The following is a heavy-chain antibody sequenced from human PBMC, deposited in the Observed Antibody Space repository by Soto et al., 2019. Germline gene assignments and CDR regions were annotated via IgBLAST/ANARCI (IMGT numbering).Heavy chain of an antibody. V-gene: IGHV3-15*07. CDR1: GFTFTNTW. CDR3: FPDNNGYSPPDPYS. J-gene: IGHJ5*01. D-gene: IGHD5-12*01. Sequence: GGSLRISCAASGFTFTNTWMNWVRQGPGKGLEWVGRIKSNADGGTPDYAAPAKGRFTISRDDSINTLYLQMNSRKTEATAVYSCFPDNNGYSPPDPYSCGRGTSVPVSA. CDR2: IKSNADGGTP.